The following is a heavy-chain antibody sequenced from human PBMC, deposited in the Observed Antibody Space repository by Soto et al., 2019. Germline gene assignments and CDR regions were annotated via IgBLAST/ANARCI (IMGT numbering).Heavy chain of an antibody. CDR2: ISVSGGST. Sequence: GGSLRLSCAASGFTFSSYGMHWVRQAPGKGLEWVSGISVSGGSTYYADSVKGRFTISRDNSKNTLYLQMNSLRAEDTAVYYCAKSLWGSSSSGSDPWGQGTLVTVSS. CDR3: AKSLWGSSSSGSDP. D-gene: IGHD6-6*01. V-gene: IGHV3-23*01. CDR1: GFTFSSYG. J-gene: IGHJ5*02.